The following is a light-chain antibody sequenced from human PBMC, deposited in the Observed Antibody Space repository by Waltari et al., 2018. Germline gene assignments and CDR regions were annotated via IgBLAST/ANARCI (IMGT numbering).Light chain of an antibody. CDR2: GAS. CDR1: QSVSSN. V-gene: IGKV3-15*01. CDR3: QQYNNWPMYT. J-gene: IGKJ2*01. Sequence: ELVLTLSPPTLSVSPGKRPTLPCRASQSVSSNLAWYQQKPGQAPRLLIYGASTRATGIPARFSGSGSGTEFTLTISSLQSEDFAVYYCQQYNNWPMYTFGQGTKLEIK.